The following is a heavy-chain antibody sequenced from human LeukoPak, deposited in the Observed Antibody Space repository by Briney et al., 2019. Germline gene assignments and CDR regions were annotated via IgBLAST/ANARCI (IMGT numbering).Heavy chain of an antibody. CDR3: ATDRRYYDSSGYYPFDY. V-gene: IGHV1-69-2*01. CDR2: VDPEDGET. D-gene: IGHD3-22*01. Sequence: GASVKISCKVSGYTFTEYYMHWVQQTPGKGLEWMGLVDPEDGETIYAEKFQGRVTITADTSTDTAYMELSSLRSEDTAVYYCATDRRYYDSSGYYPFDYWGEVTLVTVSS. CDR1: GYTFTEYY. J-gene: IGHJ4*02.